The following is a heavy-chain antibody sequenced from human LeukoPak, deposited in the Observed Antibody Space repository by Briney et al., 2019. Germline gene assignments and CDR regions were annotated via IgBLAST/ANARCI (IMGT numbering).Heavy chain of an antibody. Sequence: GESLKISCKGCGYSFTSFWIDWVRQMPGKGLEWMGVIYPGDSNAKYSPSFKGQVTISADKSISTAYLQLSSLKAADTAMYYCARRDGYNDVWGQGTLVTVSS. CDR1: GYSFTSFW. J-gene: IGHJ4*02. D-gene: IGHD5-24*01. V-gene: IGHV5-51*01. CDR2: IYPGDSNA. CDR3: ARRDGYNDV.